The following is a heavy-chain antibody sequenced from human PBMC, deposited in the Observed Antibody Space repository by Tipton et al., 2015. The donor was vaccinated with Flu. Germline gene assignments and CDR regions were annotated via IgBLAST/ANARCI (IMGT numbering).Heavy chain of an antibody. CDR2: IYHSGST. CDR1: GYSISSGYY. CDR3: ARLQTRWAFDI. D-gene: IGHD5-24*01. V-gene: IGHV4-38-2*02. Sequence: SLTCTVSGYSISSGYYWGWIRQPPGKGLEWIGSIYHSGSTYYNPSLKSRVTISVDTSKNQFSLKLSSVTAADTAVYYCARLQTRWAFDIWGQGTMVTVSS. J-gene: IGHJ3*02.